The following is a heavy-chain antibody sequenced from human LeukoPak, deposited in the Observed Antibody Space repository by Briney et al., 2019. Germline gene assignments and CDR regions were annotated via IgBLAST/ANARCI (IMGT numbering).Heavy chain of an antibody. D-gene: IGHD6-19*01. CDR3: ARDGIAEAGTDAFDI. CDR1: GFTFSSYG. J-gene: IGHJ3*02. CDR2: IWYDGSNK. V-gene: IGHV3-33*01. Sequence: GGSLRLSCAASGFTFSSYGMHWVRQAPGKGLEWVAVIWYDGSNKYYADSVKGRFTISRDNSKNTLYLQMNSLRAEDTAVYYCARDGIAEAGTDAFDIWGQGTMVTVSS.